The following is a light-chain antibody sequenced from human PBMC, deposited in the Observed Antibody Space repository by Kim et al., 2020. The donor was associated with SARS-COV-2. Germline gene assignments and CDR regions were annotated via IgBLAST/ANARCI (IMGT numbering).Light chain of an antibody. Sequence: VSPGERATVSGRASQSVSSYLAWYQQKPGQAPRLLIYDASNRATGIPARFSGSGSGTDFTLTISSLEPEDFAVYYCQQRSSWPATFGGGTKVDIK. CDR2: DAS. J-gene: IGKJ4*01. V-gene: IGKV3-11*01. CDR3: QQRSSWPAT. CDR1: QSVSSY.